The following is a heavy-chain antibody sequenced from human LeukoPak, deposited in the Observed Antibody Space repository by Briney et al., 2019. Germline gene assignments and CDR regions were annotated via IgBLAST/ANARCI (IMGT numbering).Heavy chain of an antibody. V-gene: IGHV4-4*07. J-gene: IGHJ3*02. CDR2: IYTSGST. D-gene: IGHD3-22*01. CDR1: GGSISSYY. CDR3: ARGDSYYDSSGYYWGPFDI. Sequence: PSETLSLTCTVSGGSISSYYWSWIRQPAGKGLEWIGRIYTSGSTNYNPSLKSRVTMSVDTSKNQFSLKLSSVTAADTAVYYCARGDSYYDSSGYYWGPFDIWGQGTMVTVSS.